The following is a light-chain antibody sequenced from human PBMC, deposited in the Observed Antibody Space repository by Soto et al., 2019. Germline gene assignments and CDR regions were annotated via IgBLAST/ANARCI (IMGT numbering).Light chain of an antibody. CDR3: QPYSNWPLT. CDR1: QSINVN. Sequence: EVVFTQAPPPLSFFAWEVLSLPSRASQSINVNLAWYQHKPGQAPRLLIYDASNRATGIPARFSGSGSGTDFTLTIISLQPEDIAIYYCQPYSNWPLTFGGGTKVDI. V-gene: IGKV3-11*01. J-gene: IGKJ4*01. CDR2: DAS.